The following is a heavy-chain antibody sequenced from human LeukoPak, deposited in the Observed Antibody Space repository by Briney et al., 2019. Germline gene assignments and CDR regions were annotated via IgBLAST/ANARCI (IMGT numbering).Heavy chain of an antibody. J-gene: IGHJ4*02. CDR2: IYYSGST. V-gene: IGHV4-39*01. Sequence: SETLSLTCTVSGGSISSSSYYWGWIRQPPGKGLECIGSIYYSGSTYYNPSLKSRVTISVDTSKNQFSLKLSSVTAADTAVYYCAGSSSSWYQVYWGQGTLVTVSS. CDR3: AGSSSSWYQVY. D-gene: IGHD6-13*01. CDR1: GGSISSSSYY.